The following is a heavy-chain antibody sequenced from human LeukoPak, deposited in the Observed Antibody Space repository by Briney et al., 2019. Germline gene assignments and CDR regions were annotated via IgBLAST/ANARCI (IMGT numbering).Heavy chain of an antibody. J-gene: IGHJ4*02. CDR3: AKDQGSSGNLFDY. V-gene: IGHV3-30*18. CDR1: GFTFSSYG. Sequence: GSLRPSCAASGFTFSSYGMHWVRQAPGKGLEWVAVISYDGSNKYYADSVKGRFTISRDNSKNTLYLQMNSLRAEDTAVYYCAKDQGSSGNLFDYWGQGTLVTVSS. D-gene: IGHD3-22*01. CDR2: ISYDGSNK.